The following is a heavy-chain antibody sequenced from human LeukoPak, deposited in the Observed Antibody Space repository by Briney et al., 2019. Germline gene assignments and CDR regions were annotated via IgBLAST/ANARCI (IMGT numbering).Heavy chain of an antibody. D-gene: IGHD2-21*02. V-gene: IGHV1-46*01. J-gene: IGHJ3*02. CDR1: GYTFTSYY. Sequence: ASVKVSCKASGYTFTSYYMHWVRQAPGQGLEWMGIINPSGGSTSYAQKFQGRVTMTRDMSTSTVYMELSSLRSEDTAVYYCARVNCGGDCRDLNDAFDIWGQGTMVTVSS. CDR2: INPSGGST. CDR3: ARVNCGGDCRDLNDAFDI.